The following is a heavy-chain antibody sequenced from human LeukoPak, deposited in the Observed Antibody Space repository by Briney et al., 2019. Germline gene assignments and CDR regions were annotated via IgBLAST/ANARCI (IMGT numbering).Heavy chain of an antibody. Sequence: GGSLRLSCAASRFTFSTYWMSWVRQAPGKGLEYVANINQDGSEKYYVDSVKGRFTVSRDNAKNSLYLQMNSLRAEDTAVYYCARDPRSGSYFDYWGQGTLVTVFS. D-gene: IGHD1-26*01. V-gene: IGHV3-7*01. CDR1: RFTFSTYW. CDR3: ARDPRSGSYFDY. J-gene: IGHJ4*02. CDR2: INQDGSEK.